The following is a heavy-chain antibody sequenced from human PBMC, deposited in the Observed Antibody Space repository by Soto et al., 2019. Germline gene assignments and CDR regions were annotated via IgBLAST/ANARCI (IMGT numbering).Heavy chain of an antibody. Sequence: SETLSLTCAVSGGSISSGGYSWSWIRQPPGKGLEWIGYIYHSGSTHYNPSLKSRVTISVDRSKNQFSLKLSSVTAADTAVYYCARASTVYDILTYFDYWGQGTLVTVSS. V-gene: IGHV4-30-2*01. J-gene: IGHJ4*02. CDR1: GGSISSGGYS. CDR3: ARASTVYDILTYFDY. D-gene: IGHD3-9*01. CDR2: IYHSGST.